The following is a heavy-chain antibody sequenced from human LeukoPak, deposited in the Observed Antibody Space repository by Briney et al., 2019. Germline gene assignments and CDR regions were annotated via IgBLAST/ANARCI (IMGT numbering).Heavy chain of an antibody. D-gene: IGHD6-13*01. CDR3: ATDLRFSTSWYDALDI. V-gene: IGHV1-69-2*01. CDR1: GFTFTDYY. J-gene: IGHJ3*02. CDR2: VDPEQGAT. Sequence: ATVKVSCKTSGFTFTDYYIHWVQQAPGKGLEWMGRVDPEQGATRYAEKFQGRVTISADTSTDTAHMELSSLTSEDTAVYYCATDLRFSTSWYDALDIWGQGTLVTVSS.